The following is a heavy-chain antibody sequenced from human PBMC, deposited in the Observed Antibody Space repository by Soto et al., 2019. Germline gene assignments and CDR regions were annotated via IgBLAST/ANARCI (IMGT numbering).Heavy chain of an antibody. CDR1: WFSLSTSGVG. V-gene: IGHV2-5*02. D-gene: IGHD5-18*01. CDR2: IFWDDDK. CDR3: AHLPWKQLWPRAPVVN. Sequence: SGPTLVNPTQTLTLTCTFSWFSLSTSGVGVGWIRQPPGKALEWLGIIFWDDDKRYRPSPKSRLTITKDTSKNQLVPTMTNMDPVDTATYYCAHLPWKQLWPRAPVVNWGQGTPVTVSP. J-gene: IGHJ4*02.